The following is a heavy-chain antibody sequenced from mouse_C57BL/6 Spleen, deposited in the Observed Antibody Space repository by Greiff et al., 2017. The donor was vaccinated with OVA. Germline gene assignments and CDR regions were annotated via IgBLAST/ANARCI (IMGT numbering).Heavy chain of an antibody. CDR2: ISYDGSD. D-gene: IGHD1-1*01. V-gene: IGHV3-6*01. J-gene: IGHJ1*03. CDR1: GYSITSGYY. CDR3: ARGGITSGYFDV. Sequence: EVQLQESGPGLVKPSQSLSLTCSVTGYSITSGYYWNWIRQFPGNKLEWMGYISYDGSDNYNPSLKNRISITRDTSKNQFFLKLNSVTTEDTATYYCARGGITSGYFDVWGTGTTVTVSS.